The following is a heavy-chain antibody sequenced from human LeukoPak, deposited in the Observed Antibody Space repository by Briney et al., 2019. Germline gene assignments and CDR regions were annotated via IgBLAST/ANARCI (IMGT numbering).Heavy chain of an antibody. D-gene: IGHD3-10*01. V-gene: IGHV1-18*01. CDR3: ARGVITMVRGVIRYFDY. CDR1: GYTFTSYG. J-gene: IGHJ4*02. Sequence: GASVKVSCKASGYTFTSYGISWVRQAPGQGLEWMGWISAYNGNTSYAQKLQGRVTMTTDTSTSTAYMELRSLRSDDTAVYYCARGVITMVRGVIRYFDYWGQGTLVTVSS. CDR2: ISAYNGNT.